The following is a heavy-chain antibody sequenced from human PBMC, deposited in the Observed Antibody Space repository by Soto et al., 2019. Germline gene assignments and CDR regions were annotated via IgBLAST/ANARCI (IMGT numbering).Heavy chain of an antibody. CDR2: IYYSGST. J-gene: IGHJ4*02. Sequence: PSETLSLTCTVSGGSISSGGYYWSWIRQHPGKGLEWIGYIYYSGSTYYTPSLKSRVTISVDTSKNQFSLKLSSVTAADTAVYYCASSHYYDSSGYYYADYWGQGTLVTVS. CDR1: GGSISSGGYY. V-gene: IGHV4-31*03. CDR3: ASSHYYDSSGYYYADY. D-gene: IGHD3-22*01.